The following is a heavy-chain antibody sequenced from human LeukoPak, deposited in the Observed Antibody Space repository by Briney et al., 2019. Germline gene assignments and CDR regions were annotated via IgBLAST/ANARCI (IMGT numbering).Heavy chain of an antibody. J-gene: IGHJ4*02. D-gene: IGHD3-22*01. CDR3: AKGATSAYFSPLDS. CDR2: ITNGGGNT. Sequence: QAGGSLRLSCGASGYTFSNYAISWVRQAPGKGLEWVSGITNGGGNTNYADSVKVRFTISRDNAKNTLYLQMDGLRAEDTAIYYCAKGATSAYFSPLDSWGQGTLVTVSS. V-gene: IGHV3-23*01. CDR1: GYTFSNYA.